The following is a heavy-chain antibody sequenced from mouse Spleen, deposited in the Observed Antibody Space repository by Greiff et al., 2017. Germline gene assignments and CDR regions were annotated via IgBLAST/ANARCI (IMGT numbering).Heavy chain of an antibody. Sequence: EVMLVESGGGLVQPGGSLSLSCAASGFTFTDYYMSWVRQPPGKALEWLGFIRNKANGYTTEYSASVKGRFTISRDNSQSILYLQMNALRAEDSATYYCASGRVPFAYWGQGTLVTVSA. V-gene: IGHV7-3*01. J-gene: IGHJ3*01. CDR2: IRNKANGYTT. CDR3: ASGRVPFAY. CDR1: GFTFTDYY.